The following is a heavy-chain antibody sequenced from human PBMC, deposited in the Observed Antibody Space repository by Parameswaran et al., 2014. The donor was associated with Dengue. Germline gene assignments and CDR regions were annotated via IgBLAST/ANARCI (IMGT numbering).Heavy chain of an antibody. Sequence: VRQMPGKGLEWMGIIYPGDSDTRYSPSFQGQVTISADKSISTAYLQWSSLKASDTAMYYCARPLYGGNSHYYYGMDVWGQGTTVTVSS. CDR2: IYPGDSDT. D-gene: IGHD4-23*01. J-gene: IGHJ6*02. CDR3: ARPLYGGNSHYYYGMDV. V-gene: IGHV5-51*01.